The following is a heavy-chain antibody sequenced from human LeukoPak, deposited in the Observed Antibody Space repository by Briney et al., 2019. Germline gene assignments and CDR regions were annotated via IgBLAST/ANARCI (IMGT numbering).Heavy chain of an antibody. CDR3: ARHGRYNDY. CDR1: GASISSYY. Sequence: SETLSLTCTVSGASISSYYWSWIRQPPGKGLEWIGYIYYSGSTNYNPSLKSRVTISVDTSKNQFSLKLSSVTAADTAVYYCARHGRYNDYWGQGTLVTVSS. D-gene: IGHD1-14*01. CDR2: IYYSGST. V-gene: IGHV4-59*01. J-gene: IGHJ4*02.